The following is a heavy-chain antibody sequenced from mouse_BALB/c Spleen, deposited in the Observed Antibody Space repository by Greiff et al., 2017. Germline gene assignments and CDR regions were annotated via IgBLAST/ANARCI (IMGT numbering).Heavy chain of an antibody. Sequence: EVMLVESGGGLVQPGGSLRLSCATSGFTFSDFYMEWVRQPPGKRLEWIAASRNKANDYTTEYSASVKGRFIVSRDTSQSILYLQMNALRAEDTAIYYCARDASRYDKTYWYFDVWGAGTTVTVSS. CDR1: GFTFSDFY. V-gene: IGHV7-1*02. CDR2: SRNKANDYTT. D-gene: IGHD2-14*01. CDR3: ARDASRYDKTYWYFDV. J-gene: IGHJ1*01.